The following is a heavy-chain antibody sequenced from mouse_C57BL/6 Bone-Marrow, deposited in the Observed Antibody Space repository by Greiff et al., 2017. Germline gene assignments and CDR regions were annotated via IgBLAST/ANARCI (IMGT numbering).Heavy chain of an antibody. CDR1: GYTFTSYW. CDR2: IYPGSGST. J-gene: IGHJ2*01. CDR3: ASSTMVTTTGYYFDY. Sequence: QVQLQQPGAELVKPGASVKMSCKASGYTFTSYWITWVKQRPGQGLEWIGDIYPGSGSTNYNEKFKSKATLTVDTSSSTAYMQLSSLTSEDAAVYYYASSTMVTTTGYYFDYWGQGTTLTVSA. V-gene: IGHV1-55*01. D-gene: IGHD2-2*01.